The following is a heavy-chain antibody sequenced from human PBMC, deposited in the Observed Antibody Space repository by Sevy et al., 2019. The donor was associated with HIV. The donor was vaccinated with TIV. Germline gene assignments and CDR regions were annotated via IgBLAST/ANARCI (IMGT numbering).Heavy chain of an antibody. CDR2: KKGDGSDK. Sequence: GGPLRLSCAASGFPFSANWMTWVRQAPGKGLEGVANKKGDGSDKHYVDSVEGRFTISRDNAKNLLYLQMNSLRVEDTAVYYCAHETFGRFESWGQGTLVTVSS. J-gene: IGHJ4*02. D-gene: IGHD3-16*01. CDR3: AHETFGRFES. V-gene: IGHV3-7*01. CDR1: GFPFSANW.